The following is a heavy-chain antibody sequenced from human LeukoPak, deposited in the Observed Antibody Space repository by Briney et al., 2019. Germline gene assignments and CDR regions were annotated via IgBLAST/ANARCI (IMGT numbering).Heavy chain of an antibody. Sequence: GGSLRLSCAASGFTFSSYWMSWVRQAPGKGLEWVANIKQDGSEKYYVDSVKGRFTISRDNAKNSLYLQMNSLRAEDTAVYYCARDRHYYGSGSYHRFDYWGQGTLVTVSS. D-gene: IGHD3-10*01. J-gene: IGHJ4*02. CDR1: GFTFSSYW. V-gene: IGHV3-7*01. CDR2: IKQDGSEK. CDR3: ARDRHYYGSGSYHRFDY.